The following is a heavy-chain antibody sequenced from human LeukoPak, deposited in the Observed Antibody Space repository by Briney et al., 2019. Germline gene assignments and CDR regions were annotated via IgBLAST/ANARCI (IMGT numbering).Heavy chain of an antibody. Sequence: GGSRRLSCAASGFTFSDYYMSWIRQAPGKGLEWVSYISSSGSTIYYADSVKGRFTISRDNAKNSLYLQMNSLRAEDTAVYYCARGVDYYDSSGTFDIWGQGTMVTVSS. V-gene: IGHV3-11*04. CDR2: ISSSGSTI. CDR1: GFTFSDYY. J-gene: IGHJ3*02. D-gene: IGHD3-22*01. CDR3: ARGVDYYDSSGTFDI.